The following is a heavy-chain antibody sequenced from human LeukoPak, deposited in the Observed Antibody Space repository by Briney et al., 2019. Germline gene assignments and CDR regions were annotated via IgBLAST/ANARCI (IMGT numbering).Heavy chain of an antibody. CDR2: INPDGIKR. J-gene: IGHJ4*02. Sequence: GGSLRLSCAVSGLTFSSSWMDWVRQAPGKGLEWVASINPDGIKRYSADSVKGRFTISRDNTRNSLYLQMDSLRVEDTAFYYCARDLAFSRLDYWGQGVLVTVSS. V-gene: IGHV3-7*01. CDR1: GLTFSSSW. CDR3: ARDLAFSRLDY. D-gene: IGHD2/OR15-2a*01.